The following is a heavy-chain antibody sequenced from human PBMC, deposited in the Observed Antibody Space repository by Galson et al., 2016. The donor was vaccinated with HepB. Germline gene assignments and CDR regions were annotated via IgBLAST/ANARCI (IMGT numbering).Heavy chain of an antibody. CDR1: GFPFEIYW. Sequence: LRLSCAASGFPFEIYWMHWVRQAPGKGLVWVARIDLGGSDLSYAASVKGRFTISRDNGRDTLYLQMNSLTAEDTAVYYCVRDHRGGWFTDLWGQGTAVTVSS. J-gene: IGHJ6*02. D-gene: IGHD6-19*01. V-gene: IGHV3-74*01. CDR2: IDLGGSDL. CDR3: VRDHRGGWFTDL.